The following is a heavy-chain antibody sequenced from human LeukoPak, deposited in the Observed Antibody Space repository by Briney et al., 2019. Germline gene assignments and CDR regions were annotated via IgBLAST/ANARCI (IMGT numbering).Heavy chain of an antibody. D-gene: IGHD3-22*01. J-gene: IGHJ3*02. CDR3: ARDSITMILENAFDI. CDR1: GYSVRSGYH. Sequence: SETLSLTCAVSGYSVRSGYHWGWIRQPPGKGLEWIGSIHYGGTTYYNPSLKSRVTISVDTSKNQFSLKLSSVTAADTAVYYCARDSITMILENAFDIWGQGTMVTVSS. V-gene: IGHV4-38-2*02. CDR2: IHYGGTT.